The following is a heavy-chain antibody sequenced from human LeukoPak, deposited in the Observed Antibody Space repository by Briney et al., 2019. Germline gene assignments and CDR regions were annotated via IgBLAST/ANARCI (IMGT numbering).Heavy chain of an antibody. Sequence: PGGSLRLSCAASGFTFSTYAMSWVRQAPGKGLEWVSVISGSGGTRYYADSVKGRFTISRDNSKNTLYLQMNSLRGEDTAVYYCAKDTVTSLNWFDSWGQGTLVTVSS. D-gene: IGHD4-17*01. CDR1: GFTFSTYA. V-gene: IGHV3-23*01. J-gene: IGHJ5*01. CDR3: AKDTVTSLNWFDS. CDR2: ISGSGGTR.